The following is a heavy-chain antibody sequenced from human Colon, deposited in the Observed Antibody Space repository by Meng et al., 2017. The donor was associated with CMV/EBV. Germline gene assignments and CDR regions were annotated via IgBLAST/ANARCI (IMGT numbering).Heavy chain of an antibody. CDR3: ARTDTTSSGYFDY. CDR2: VSPDGSKT. V-gene: IGHV3-30-3*01. J-gene: IGHJ4*02. CDR1: GFTFSSYA. D-gene: IGHD6-6*01. Sequence: GGSLRLSCVASGFTFSSYAMHWVRQSPGKGLEWVAVVSPDGSKTYYTDSVKGRFTISRDNSKSTLYLQMNSLRADDTALYYCARTDTTSSGYFDYWGQGALVTVSS.